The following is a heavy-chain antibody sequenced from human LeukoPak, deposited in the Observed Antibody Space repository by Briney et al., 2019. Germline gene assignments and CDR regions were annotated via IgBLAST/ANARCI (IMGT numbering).Heavy chain of an antibody. V-gene: IGHV3-48*01. CDR2: ISSSSSTI. J-gene: IGHJ4*02. Sequence: GGSLRLSCAASGFTFSSYSMNWVRQAPGKGLEWVSYISSSSSTIYYEDSVKGRFTISRDNGKNSLYLQMNSLRAEYTAVYYCARARYSYSDYWGQGTLVTVSS. CDR3: ARARYSYSDY. D-gene: IGHD5-18*01. CDR1: GFTFSSYS.